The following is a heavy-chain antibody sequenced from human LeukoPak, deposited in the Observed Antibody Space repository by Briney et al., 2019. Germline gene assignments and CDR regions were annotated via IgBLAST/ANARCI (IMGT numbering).Heavy chain of an antibody. Sequence: PGGSLRLSCSASGFTFSSYAMHWVRQAPGKGLEYVSAISSNGGSTYYADSVKGRFTISRDNSKNTLYLQMSSLRAEDTAVFYCAKGAGYSFGYDFDYWGQGTLVTVSS. D-gene: IGHD5-18*01. CDR2: ISSNGGST. CDR1: GFTFSSYA. V-gene: IGHV3-64D*06. CDR3: AKGAGYSFGYDFDY. J-gene: IGHJ4*02.